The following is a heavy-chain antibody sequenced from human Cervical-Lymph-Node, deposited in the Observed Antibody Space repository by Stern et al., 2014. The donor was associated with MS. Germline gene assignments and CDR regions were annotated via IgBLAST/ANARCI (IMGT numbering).Heavy chain of an antibody. Sequence: VQLVESGGGVVQPGRSLRLSCAASGFTFSSYGMHWVRQAPGKGLEWVAVISYDGSNKYYADSVKGRFTISRDNSKNTLYLQMNSLRAEDTAVYYCAKDFCGGDCYGGDAFDIWAKGQWSPSLQ. V-gene: IGHV3-30*18. D-gene: IGHD2-21*02. J-gene: IGHJ3*02. CDR3: AKDFCGGDCYGGDAFDI. CDR2: ISYDGSNK. CDR1: GFTFSSYG.